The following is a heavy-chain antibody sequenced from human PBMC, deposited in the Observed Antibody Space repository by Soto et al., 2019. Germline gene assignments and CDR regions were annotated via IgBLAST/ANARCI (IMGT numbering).Heavy chain of an antibody. D-gene: IGHD1-7*01. V-gene: IGHV4-31*03. J-gene: IGHJ6*02. CDR2: TYHSGST. CDR3: ARDMKFENYGGYYQYGMDV. CDR1: CASFSPGVYY. Sequence: QVQLPESGRGLVKPSQTLVLTCSVSCASFSPGVYYWIWIRQKPVKGPEWNRHTYHSGSTYYNPSLMCRVSISVYPTNKHFALKLSFVAGAYTVVYYWARDMKFENYGGYYQYGMDVGGQGTAVTVAS.